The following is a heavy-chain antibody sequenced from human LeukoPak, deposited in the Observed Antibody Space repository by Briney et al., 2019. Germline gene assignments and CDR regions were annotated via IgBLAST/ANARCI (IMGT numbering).Heavy chain of an antibody. J-gene: IGHJ4*02. Sequence: PGGSLRLSCAASGFTFSSYGMHWVRQAPGKGLEWVAVIWYDGSNKYYADSVKGRFTISRDNSKNTLYLQMNSLRAEDTAVYYCAGERYRVTYYDFWSGYPLYDYWGQGTLVTVSS. V-gene: IGHV3-33*01. D-gene: IGHD3-3*01. CDR3: AGERYRVTYYDFWSGYPLYDY. CDR1: GFTFSSYG. CDR2: IWYDGSNK.